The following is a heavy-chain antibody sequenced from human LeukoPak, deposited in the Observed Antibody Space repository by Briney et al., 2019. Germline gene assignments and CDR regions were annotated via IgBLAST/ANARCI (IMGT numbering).Heavy chain of an antibody. J-gene: IGHJ4*02. CDR2: IKQDGSEK. CDR1: GFTSSSSW. CDR3: ARDNPPDY. Sequence: PGGSLRLSCAASGFTSSSSWMSWVRQAPGKGLEWVANIKQDGSEKSYVESVRGRFTISRDNAKNSLYLQLNSLRAEDTALYYCARDNPPDYWGQGTLVTVPS. V-gene: IGHV3-7*03.